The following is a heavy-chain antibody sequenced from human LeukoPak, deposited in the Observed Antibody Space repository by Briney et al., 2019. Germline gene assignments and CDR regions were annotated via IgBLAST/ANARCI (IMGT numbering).Heavy chain of an antibody. CDR1: GFTFSSYG. V-gene: IGHV3-30*02. CDR3: AKAPPSGSYYFDY. J-gene: IGHJ4*02. Sequence: GGSLRLSCAASGFTFSSYGMHWVRQAPGKGLEWVAFIRYDGSNKYYADSVKGRFTISRDNSKNTLYLQMNSLRAEDTAVYYCAKAPPSGSYYFDYWGQGTLVTVSS. CDR2: IRYDGSNK. D-gene: IGHD3-10*01.